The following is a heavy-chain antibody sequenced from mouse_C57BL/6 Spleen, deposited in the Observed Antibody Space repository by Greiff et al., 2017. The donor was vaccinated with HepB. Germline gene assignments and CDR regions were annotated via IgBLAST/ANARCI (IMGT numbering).Heavy chain of an antibody. Sequence: VKLEESGPGLVAPSQSLSITCTVSGFSLTSYAISWVRQPPGKGLEWLGVIWTGGGTNYNSALKSRLSISKDNSKSQVFLKMNSLQTDDTARYYCARKRTVVAKGAMDYWGQGTSVTVSS. CDR3: ARKRTVVAKGAMDY. D-gene: IGHD1-1*01. CDR1: GFSLTSYA. CDR2: IWTGGGT. J-gene: IGHJ4*01. V-gene: IGHV2-9-1*01.